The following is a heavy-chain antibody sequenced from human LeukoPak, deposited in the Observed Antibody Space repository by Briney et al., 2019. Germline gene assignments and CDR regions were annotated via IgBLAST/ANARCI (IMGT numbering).Heavy chain of an antibody. V-gene: IGHV3-30*02. CDR2: IRYDGSNK. J-gene: IGHJ3*02. CDR1: GFTFSSYG. D-gene: IGHD1-26*01. CDR3: ATAAVGATGIDI. Sequence: PGESLRLSCAASGFTFSSYGMHWVRQAPGKGLEWVAFIRYDGSNKYYADSVKGRFTISRDNSKNTLYLQMNSLRAEDTAVYYCATAAVGATGIDIWGQGTMVTVSS.